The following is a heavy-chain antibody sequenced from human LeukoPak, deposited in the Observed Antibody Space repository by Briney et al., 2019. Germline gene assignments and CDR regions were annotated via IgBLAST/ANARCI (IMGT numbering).Heavy chain of an antibody. CDR2: INIAGSTT. Sequence: GGSLRLSCAASGFTFNTYEMNWVRQAPGKGLEWLSYINIAGSTTYYTDSVKGRFTISRDNAKNYLFLKLNSLRAEDTAIYYCARGSLQGLPRVFWFDPWGQGTLVTVSS. CDR1: GFTFNTYE. D-gene: IGHD6-13*01. J-gene: IGHJ5*02. CDR3: ARGSLQGLPRVFWFDP. V-gene: IGHV3-48*03.